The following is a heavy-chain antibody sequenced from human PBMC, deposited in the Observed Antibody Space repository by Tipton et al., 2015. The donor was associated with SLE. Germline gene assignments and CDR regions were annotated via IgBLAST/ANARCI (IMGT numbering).Heavy chain of an antibody. V-gene: IGHV4-34*12. Sequence: LRLSCAASGFTFSSYEMNWVRQPPGKGLEWIGEVFRGGSTNYSPSLESRVTITVDMSKNQFSLRLISVTAADTAVYYCARGCSSSTCEPFYFFGMDVWGQGTTVTVSS. CDR2: VFRGGST. CDR1: GFTFSSYE. CDR3: ARGCSSSTCEPFYFFGMDV. J-gene: IGHJ6*02. D-gene: IGHD2-2*01.